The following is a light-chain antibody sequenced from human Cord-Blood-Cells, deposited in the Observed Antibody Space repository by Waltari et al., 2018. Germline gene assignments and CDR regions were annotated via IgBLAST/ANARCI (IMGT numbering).Light chain of an antibody. CDR2: GNS. V-gene: IGLV1-40*01. CDR1: SSNIGAGYD. J-gene: IGLJ3*02. CDR3: QSYDSSLSGWV. Sequence: QSVLTQPPSVSGAPGQRVTISCTGSSSNIGAGYDVHWYQQLPGTAPKLLSYGNSNRPSGVPDLFAGSKSGTAASLAISGLQAEDEADYYCQSYDSSLSGWVFGGGTKQTVL.